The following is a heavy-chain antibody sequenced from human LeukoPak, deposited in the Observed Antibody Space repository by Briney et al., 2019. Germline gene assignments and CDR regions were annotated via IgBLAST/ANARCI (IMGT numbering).Heavy chain of an antibody. CDR3: VRDLVATIDHYYYGMDV. Sequence: SQTLSLTCIVSGGSVSSGSYYWSWIRQPPGKGLEWIGYIYNSVRTNYNPSLKSRVTISVDTSKNQLSLKLSSVTAADTAVYFCVRDLVATIDHYYYGMDVWGQGTTVTVSS. V-gene: IGHV4-61*01. J-gene: IGHJ6*02. CDR1: GGSVSSGSYY. CDR2: IYNSVRT. D-gene: IGHD5-12*01.